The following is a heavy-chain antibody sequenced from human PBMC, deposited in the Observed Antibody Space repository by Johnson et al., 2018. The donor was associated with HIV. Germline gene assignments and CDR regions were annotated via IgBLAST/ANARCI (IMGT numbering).Heavy chain of an antibody. D-gene: IGHD1-26*01. Sequence: VQLVESGGGLVQPGRSLRLSCAASGFTFDDYAMHWVRQAPGKGLEWVSGISWNSGSIGYADSVKGRFTISRDNSKNTLYLQMDSLRPDETALYYCARGRKELEVADGLDNDGFDMWGQGTLVTVSS. CDR2: ISWNSGSI. CDR1: GFTFDDYA. CDR3: ARGRKELEVADGLDNDGFDM. J-gene: IGHJ3*02. V-gene: IGHV3-9*01.